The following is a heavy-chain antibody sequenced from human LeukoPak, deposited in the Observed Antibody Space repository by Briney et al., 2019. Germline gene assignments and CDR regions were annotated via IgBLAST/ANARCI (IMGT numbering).Heavy chain of an antibody. CDR3: ARGGHGAADQ. Sequence: PGGSLRLSCAASGFTFSDYYMSWSRQASGKGLEWLSYISPSTTHTSYADSVKGRFTISRDNAKNLLFLQMNSLRAEDTAVYYCARGGHGAADQWGQGTLVTVSS. J-gene: IGHJ5*02. CDR2: ISPSTTHT. CDR1: GFTFSDYY. V-gene: IGHV3-11*05. D-gene: IGHD1-26*01.